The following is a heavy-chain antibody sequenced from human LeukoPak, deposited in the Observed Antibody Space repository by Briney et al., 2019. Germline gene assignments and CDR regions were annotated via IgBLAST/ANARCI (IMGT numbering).Heavy chain of an antibody. J-gene: IGHJ4*02. D-gene: IGHD5-18*01. Sequence: GGSLRLSCAASGITFSSYSMNWVRQAPGKGLEWVSSISSSSSYIYYADSVKGRFTISRDNAKNSLYLQMNSLRAEDTAVYYCAREGNSYGSDFDYWGQGTLVTVSS. CDR2: ISSSSSYI. CDR1: GITFSSYS. V-gene: IGHV3-21*01. CDR3: AREGNSYGSDFDY.